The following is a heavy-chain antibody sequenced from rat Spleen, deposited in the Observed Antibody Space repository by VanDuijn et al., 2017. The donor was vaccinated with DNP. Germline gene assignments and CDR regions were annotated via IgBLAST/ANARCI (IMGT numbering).Heavy chain of an antibody. V-gene: IGHV5-22*01. J-gene: IGHJ2*01. CDR3: ARPDYYDGSYPHY. D-gene: IGHD1-12*02. Sequence: EVQLVESGGDLVQPGRSLKLSCVASGFTFNNYWMTWVRQAPTKGLEWVAYISYDGGSTDYGDSVKGRFTISRDNAKSTLYLQMNSLRSEDMATYYCARPDYYDGSYPHYWGQGVMVTVSS. CDR2: ISYDGGST. CDR1: GFTFNNYW.